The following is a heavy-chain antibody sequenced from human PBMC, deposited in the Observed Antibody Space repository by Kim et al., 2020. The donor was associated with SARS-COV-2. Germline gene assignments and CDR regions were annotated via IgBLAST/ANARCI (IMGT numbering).Heavy chain of an antibody. V-gene: IGHV4-34*01. J-gene: IGHJ2*01. D-gene: IGHD6-13*01. CDR3: ARSGSRRSYWYFDL. Sequence: NPSLTRRVTISVDTSKTQFSLKLSSVTAADTAVYYCARSGSRRSYWYFDLWGRGTLVTVSS.